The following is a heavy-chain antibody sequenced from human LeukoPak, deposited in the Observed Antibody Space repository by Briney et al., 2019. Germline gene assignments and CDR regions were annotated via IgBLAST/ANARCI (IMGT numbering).Heavy chain of an antibody. CDR1: GFTFSSYE. Sequence: PGGSLRLSCAASGFTFSSYEMNWVRQAPGKGLEWVSYISSSGSTIYYADSVKGRFTISRDNAKNSLYLQMNSLRAEDTAVYYCATHSSRPDVMYFDLWGRGTLVTVSS. V-gene: IGHV3-48*03. J-gene: IGHJ2*01. CDR2: ISSSGSTI. CDR3: ATHSSRPDVMYFDL. D-gene: IGHD5-18*01.